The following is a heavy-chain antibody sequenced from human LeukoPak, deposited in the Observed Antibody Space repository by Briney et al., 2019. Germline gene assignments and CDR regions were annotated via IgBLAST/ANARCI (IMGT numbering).Heavy chain of an antibody. J-gene: IGHJ4*02. V-gene: IGHV3-15*01. CDR2: IKSKTDGGTT. D-gene: IGHD3-9*01. CDR1: GFTFSSAW. Sequence: KPGGSLRLSCAASGFTFSSAWMSWVRQAPGKGLEWVGRIKSKTDGGTTDYAAPVKGRFTISRDDSKNTLYLQMNSLKTEDTAVYYCTTLRLYYDILTGYYLHYFDYWGQGTLVTVSS. CDR3: TTLRLYYDILTGYYLHYFDY.